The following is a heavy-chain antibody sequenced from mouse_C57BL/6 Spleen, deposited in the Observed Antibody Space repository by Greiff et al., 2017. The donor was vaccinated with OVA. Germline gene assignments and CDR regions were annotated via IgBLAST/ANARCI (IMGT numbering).Heavy chain of an antibody. V-gene: IGHV1-64*01. Sequence: QVQLQQPGAELVKPGASVKLSCKASGYTFTSYWMHWVKQRPGQGLEWIGMIHPNSGSTNYNEKFKSKATLTVDKSSSTAYMQLSSLTSEDSAVYYCASYYYGSSYRYYAMDYWGQGTSVTVSS. CDR1: GYTFTSYW. CDR3: ASYYYGSSYRYYAMDY. CDR2: IHPNSGST. J-gene: IGHJ4*01. D-gene: IGHD1-1*01.